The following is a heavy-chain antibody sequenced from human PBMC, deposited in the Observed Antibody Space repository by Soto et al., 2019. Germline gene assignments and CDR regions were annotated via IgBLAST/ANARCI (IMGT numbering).Heavy chain of an antibody. V-gene: IGHV6-1*01. CDR3: AREYSSSSGLVKVDY. CDR2: TYYRSKWYN. CDR1: GDSVSSNSAA. Sequence: TLSLTCAISGDSVSSNSAAWNCMRQSPSRGLEWLGRTYYRSKWYNDYAVSVKSRITINPDTSKNQFSLQLNSVTPEDTAVHYCAREYSSSSGLVKVDYWGQGTLVTVSS. D-gene: IGHD6-6*01. J-gene: IGHJ4*02.